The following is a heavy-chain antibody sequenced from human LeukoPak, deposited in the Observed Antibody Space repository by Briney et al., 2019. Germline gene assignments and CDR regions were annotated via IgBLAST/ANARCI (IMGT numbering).Heavy chain of an antibody. Sequence: SETLSLTCTVSGGSISSYYGSWIRQHPGKGLEWIGYIYYSGSTNYDPSLKSRVTISVDTSKNQFSLKLSSVTAADTAVYYCARDATDYGDYEFDYWGQGTLVTVSS. D-gene: IGHD4-17*01. J-gene: IGHJ4*02. V-gene: IGHV4-59*01. CDR1: GGSISSYY. CDR3: ARDATDYGDYEFDY. CDR2: IYYSGST.